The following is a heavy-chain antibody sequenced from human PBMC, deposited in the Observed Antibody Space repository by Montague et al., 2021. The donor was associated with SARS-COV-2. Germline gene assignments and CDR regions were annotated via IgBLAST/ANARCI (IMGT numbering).Heavy chain of an antibody. CDR1: GGSINNYY. V-gene: IGHV4-59*01. D-gene: IGHD3-10*01. CDR2: IFYSGGSA. CDR3: TSGEGNYGWRYYFDY. J-gene: IGHJ4*02. Sequence: SETLSLTCTVSGGSINNYYWSWIRQPPGKGLEWVGYIFYSGGSAAYNPSLQSRVTISVDTSKNQFSLNLNSVTSADTAVYYRTSGEGNYGWRYYFDYWGQGTLITVSS.